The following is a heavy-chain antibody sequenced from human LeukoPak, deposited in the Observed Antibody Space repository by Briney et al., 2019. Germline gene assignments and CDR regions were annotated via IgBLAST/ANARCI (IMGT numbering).Heavy chain of an antibody. Sequence: GGSLRLSCAVSGFTFNAFWMSWVRQAPGKGLEWVSYISSSSITTYYADSVKGRFTISRDNAKNSLYLQMNSLRAEDTAVYYCASDDYVSQYYFDYWGQGTLVTVSS. D-gene: IGHD3-16*01. V-gene: IGHV3-48*04. J-gene: IGHJ4*02. CDR2: ISSSSITT. CDR1: GFTFNAFW. CDR3: ASDDYVSQYYFDY.